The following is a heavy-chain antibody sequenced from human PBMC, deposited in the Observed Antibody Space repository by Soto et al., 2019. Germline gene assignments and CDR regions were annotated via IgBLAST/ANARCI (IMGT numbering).Heavy chain of an antibody. J-gene: IGHJ4*02. Sequence: QVQLVQSGAEVKKPGASVKVSCKASGYTFTSYGISWVRQAPGQGLEWMGWVNAYNGNTNYAQKFQGRVTMTTDTSTSTGYMGLRSLRSDDMAVYYCAREAVSGRTGFDYWGQGTLVTVSS. CDR1: GYTFTSYG. D-gene: IGHD6-19*01. V-gene: IGHV1-18*03. CDR3: AREAVSGRTGFDY. CDR2: VNAYNGNT.